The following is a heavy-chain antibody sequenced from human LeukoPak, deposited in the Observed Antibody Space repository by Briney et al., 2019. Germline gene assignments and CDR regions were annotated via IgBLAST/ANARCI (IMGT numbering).Heavy chain of an antibody. CDR2: ISTDSLTI. V-gene: IGHV3-48*04. CDR3: AIPPLSGTGSSRPLAEMDV. J-gene: IGHJ6*02. CDR1: GFTFSSHA. Sequence: GGSLRLSCAASGFTFSSHAMNWVRQAPGKGLEWISSISTDSLTIKYADFVSGQFTISRDNARNSLHLQMNSLRAEDTAVYYCAIPPLSGTGSSRPLAEMDVWGQGTTVTVSS. D-gene: IGHD3-10*01.